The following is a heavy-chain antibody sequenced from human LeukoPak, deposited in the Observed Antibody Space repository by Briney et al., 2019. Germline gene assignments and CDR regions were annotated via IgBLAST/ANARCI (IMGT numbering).Heavy chain of an antibody. CDR3: AKDDSSGYSLPVPLYYYGMDV. CDR2: ISGSGGST. J-gene: IGHJ6*02. CDR1: GFTFSSYA. Sequence: GGSLRLSCAASGFTFSSYAMDWVRQAPGKGLEWVSAISGSGGSTYYADSVKGRFTISRDNSKNTLYLQTNSLRAEDTAVYYCAKDDSSGYSLPVPLYYYGMDVWGQGTTVTVSS. D-gene: IGHD3-22*01. V-gene: IGHV3-23*01.